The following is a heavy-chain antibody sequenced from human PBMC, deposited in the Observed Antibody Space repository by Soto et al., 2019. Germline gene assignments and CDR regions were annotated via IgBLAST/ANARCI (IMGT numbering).Heavy chain of an antibody. J-gene: IGHJ5*02. CDR3: ARELKGGIAVAGRGVVGNWFDP. CDR1: GYTFTSYA. Sequence: QVQLVQSGAEVKKPGASVKVSCKASGYTFTSYAMHWVRQAPGQRLEWMGWINAGNGNTNYSQKFQGRVTITRDTSAGTAYMELSSLRSEDTAVYYCARELKGGIAVAGRGVVGNWFDPWGQGPLVTVSS. D-gene: IGHD6-19*01. CDR2: INAGNGNT. V-gene: IGHV1-3*01.